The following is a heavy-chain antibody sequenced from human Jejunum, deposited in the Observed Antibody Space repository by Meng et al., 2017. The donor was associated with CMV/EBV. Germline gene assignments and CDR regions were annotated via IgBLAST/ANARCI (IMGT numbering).Heavy chain of an antibody. D-gene: IGHD3-16*01. V-gene: IGHV3-13*01. CDR2: IGTVGDT. Sequence: FAASGFTFSTYDMHWVRQATGKGLEWVSGIGTVGDTYYPDSVKGRFTISREHAKNSLYLQMNSLRAGDTAVYYCARDGGLGAFDIWGQGTMVTVSS. CDR3: ARDGGLGAFDI. CDR1: GFTFSTYD. J-gene: IGHJ3*02.